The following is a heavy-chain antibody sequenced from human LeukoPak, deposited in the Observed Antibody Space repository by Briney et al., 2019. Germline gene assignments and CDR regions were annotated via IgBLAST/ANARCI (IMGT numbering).Heavy chain of an antibody. CDR3: ALTAMVTR. Sequence: PGGSLRLSCAASGFTFSSYGMHWVRQAPGKGLEWVAVISYDGSNKYYADSVKGRFTISRDNPKNTLYLQMNSLRAEDTAVYYCALTAMVTRWGQGTLVTVSS. J-gene: IGHJ4*02. CDR2: ISYDGSNK. D-gene: IGHD5-18*01. V-gene: IGHV3-30*03. CDR1: GFTFSSYG.